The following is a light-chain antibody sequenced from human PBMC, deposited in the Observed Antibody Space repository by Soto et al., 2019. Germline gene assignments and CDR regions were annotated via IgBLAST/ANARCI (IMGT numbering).Light chain of an antibody. J-gene: IGLJ1*01. CDR3: SSYTSSSTSSDV. V-gene: IGLV2-14*01. CDR1: SSDVGGYNY. Sequence: QSALTQPASVSGSPGQSITISCTGTSSDVGGYNYVSWYQQHPGKAPKLMIYDVSNRPSGVSNRFPGSKSGNTASLTISGLQAEDEADYYCSSYTSSSTSSDVFGTGTKLTVL. CDR2: DVS.